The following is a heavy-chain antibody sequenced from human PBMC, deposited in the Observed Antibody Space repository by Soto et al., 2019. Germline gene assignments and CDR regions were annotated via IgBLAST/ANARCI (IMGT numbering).Heavy chain of an antibody. V-gene: IGHV2-26*01. CDR1: GFSLSNARMG. D-gene: IGHD2-15*01. Sequence: GSGPTLVNPTETLTLTCTVSGFSLSNARMGVSWIRQPPGKALEWLAHIFSNDEKSYSTSLKSRLTISKDTSKSQVVLTMTNMDPVDTATYYCARMSCRGGSCYLIFDYWGQGTLVTVSS. J-gene: IGHJ4*02. CDR3: ARMSCRGGSCYLIFDY. CDR2: IFSNDEK.